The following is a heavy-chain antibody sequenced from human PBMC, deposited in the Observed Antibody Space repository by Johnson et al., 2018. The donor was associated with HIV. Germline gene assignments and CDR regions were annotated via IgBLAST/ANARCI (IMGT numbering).Heavy chain of an antibody. CDR1: GFTFSSYA. CDR2: ISGSGGST. J-gene: IGHJ3*02. CDR3: AKNTAMVGDAFDI. V-gene: IGHV3-23*04. D-gene: IGHD5-18*01. Sequence: VQLVESGGGLVQPGGSLRLSCAASGFTFSSYAMRWVRQAPGKGLEWVSAISGSGGSTYYADSVQARFTISRDNSKNTLYLQMNSLRAEDTAVYYCAKNTAMVGDAFDIWGQGTMVTVSS.